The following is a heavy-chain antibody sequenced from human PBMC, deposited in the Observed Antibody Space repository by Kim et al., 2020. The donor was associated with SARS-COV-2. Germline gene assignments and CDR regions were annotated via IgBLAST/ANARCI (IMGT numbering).Heavy chain of an antibody. CDR3: ARAGYSFGLRGDYYYGMDV. CDR2: IIPIFGTA. CDR1: GGTFSSYA. D-gene: IGHD5-18*01. Sequence: SVKVSCKASGGTFSSYAISWVRQAPGQGLEWMGGIIPIFGTANYAQKFQGRVTIIADESTSTAYMELSSLRSEDTAVYYCARAGYSFGLRGDYYYGMDVWGQGTTVTVSS. J-gene: IGHJ6*02. V-gene: IGHV1-69*13.